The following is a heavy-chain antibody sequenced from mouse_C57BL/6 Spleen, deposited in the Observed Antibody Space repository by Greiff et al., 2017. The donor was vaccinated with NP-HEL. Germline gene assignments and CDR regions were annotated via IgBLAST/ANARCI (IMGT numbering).Heavy chain of an antibody. J-gene: IGHJ3*01. Sequence: QVQLKQSGPELVKPGASVKISCKASGYTFTDYYINWVKQRPGQGLEWIGWIFPGSGSTYYNEKFKGKATLTVDKSASTAYMLLSSLTSEDSAVYFWARSDYDGAWFAYWGQGTLVTVSA. V-gene: IGHV1-75*01. CDR1: GYTFTDYY. CDR3: ARSDYDGAWFAY. D-gene: IGHD2-4*01. CDR2: IFPGSGST.